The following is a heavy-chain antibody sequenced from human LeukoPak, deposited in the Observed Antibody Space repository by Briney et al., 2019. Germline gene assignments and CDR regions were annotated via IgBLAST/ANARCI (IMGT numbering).Heavy chain of an antibody. CDR1: GFTVSSNY. J-gene: IGHJ4*02. CDR3: AKSDCSSDGCKLLNY. CDR2: IYSGGST. Sequence: GGSLRLSCAASGFTVSSNYMSWVRQAPGKGLEWVSVIYSGGSTYYADSVKGRFTISGDNSKNTLYLQMNSLRAEDTAVYYCAKSDCSSDGCKLLNYWGQGTLVTASS. V-gene: IGHV3-53*01. D-gene: IGHD5-24*01.